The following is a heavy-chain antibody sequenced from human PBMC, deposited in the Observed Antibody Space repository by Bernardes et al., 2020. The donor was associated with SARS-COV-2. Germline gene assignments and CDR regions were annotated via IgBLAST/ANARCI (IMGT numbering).Heavy chain of an antibody. CDR3: VRDRYSSGRNDAFDI. CDR1: AITLSNYW. Sequence: GGSLRLSCAASAITLSNYWMHWVRQAPGKGLVWVSRINSEGSTTTYADSVKGRFTISRDNAKNTLYLQMNSLRAEDTAVYYCVRDRYSSGRNDAFDIWGQGTMVTVSS. V-gene: IGHV3-74*01. D-gene: IGHD3-10*01. J-gene: IGHJ3*02. CDR2: INSEGSTT.